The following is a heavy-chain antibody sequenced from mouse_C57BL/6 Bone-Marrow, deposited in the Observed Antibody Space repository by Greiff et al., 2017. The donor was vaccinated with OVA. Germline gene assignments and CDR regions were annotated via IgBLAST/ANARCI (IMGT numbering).Heavy chain of an antibody. CDR3: AMDSYYFDY. Sequence: EVQLQQSGGGLVKPGGSLKLSCAASGFTFSSYAMSWVRQTPEKRLEWVATISDGGSYTYYPDNVKGRFTISRDNAKNNLYLQMSHLKSEDTAMYYCAMDSYYFDYWGQGTTLTVSS. CDR2: ISDGGSYT. CDR1: GFTFSSYA. V-gene: IGHV5-4*01. J-gene: IGHJ2*01.